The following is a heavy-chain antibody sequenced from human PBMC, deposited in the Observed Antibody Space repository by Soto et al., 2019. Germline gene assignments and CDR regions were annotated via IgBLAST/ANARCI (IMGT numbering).Heavy chain of an antibody. Sequence: LRLSCAASGFTFSNYAMTWVRQAPGKGLEWVSSVVDSGASTYYADSVRGRFTISRDNSKNTLYLQMTSLRAEDTAVYYCAKRRSSGSHYVDYWGQGALVTVSS. D-gene: IGHD6-19*01. J-gene: IGHJ4*02. CDR3: AKRRSSGSHYVDY. V-gene: IGHV3-23*01. CDR2: VVDSGAST. CDR1: GFTFSNYA.